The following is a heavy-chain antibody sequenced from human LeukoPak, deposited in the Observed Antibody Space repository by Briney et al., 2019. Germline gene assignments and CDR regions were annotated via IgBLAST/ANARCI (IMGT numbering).Heavy chain of an antibody. CDR1: GGSFSGYY. CDR2: INHRGST. Sequence: QVQLQQWGAGLLKPSETLSLTCAVYGGSFSGYYWSWIRQPPGKGLEWIGEINHRGSTNYNPSLKSRVTISVDTSKNQFSLKLSSVTAADTAVYYCARGLDSSGYSDFDYWGQGTLVTVSS. V-gene: IGHV4-34*01. CDR3: ARGLDSSGYSDFDY. D-gene: IGHD3-22*01. J-gene: IGHJ4*02.